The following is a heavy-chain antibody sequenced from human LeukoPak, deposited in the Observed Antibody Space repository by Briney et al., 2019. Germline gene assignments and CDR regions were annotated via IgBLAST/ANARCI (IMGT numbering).Heavy chain of an antibody. V-gene: IGHV1-46*03. CDR3: ARDRNLDSSGWYFGY. D-gene: IGHD6-19*01. J-gene: IGHJ4*02. CDR1: GYTFTSYY. CDR2: INPSGGST. Sequence: ASVKVSCKASGYTFTSYYMHWVRQAPGQGLEWMGIINPSGGSTSYAQKFQGRVTMTRDMSTSTVYMELSSLRSEDTAVYYCARDRNLDSSGWYFGYWGQGTLVTVSS.